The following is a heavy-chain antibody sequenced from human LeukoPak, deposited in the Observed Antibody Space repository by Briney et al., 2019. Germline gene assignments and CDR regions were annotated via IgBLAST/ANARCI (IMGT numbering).Heavy chain of an antibody. V-gene: IGHV4-59*08. J-gene: IGHJ6*02. CDR2: IYYSGST. Sequence: PSETLSLTCAVYGGSFSGYYWSWIRQPPGKGLEWIGYIYYSGSTNYNPSLKSRVTISVDTSKNQFSLKLSSVTAADTAVYYCARMRYCSSTSCYQKRYYYYYYGMDVWGQGTTVTVSS. D-gene: IGHD2-2*01. CDR3: ARMRYCSSTSCYQKRYYYYYYGMDV. CDR1: GGSFSGYY.